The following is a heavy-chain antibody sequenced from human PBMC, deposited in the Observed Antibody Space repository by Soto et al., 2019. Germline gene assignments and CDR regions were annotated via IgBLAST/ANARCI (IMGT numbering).Heavy chain of an antibody. V-gene: IGHV1-2*04. CDR2: INPNSGGT. D-gene: IGHD6-13*01. J-gene: IGHJ6*02. CDR1: GYTFTGYY. CDR3: ARVEAAAPNGMDV. Sequence: QVQLVQSGAEVKKPGASVKVSCKASGYTFTGYYMHWVRQAPGQGLVWRGWINPNSGGTNYAQKFQGWVTMTRDTSISTAYMELSRLRSDDTAVYYCARVEAAAPNGMDVWGQGTTVTVSS.